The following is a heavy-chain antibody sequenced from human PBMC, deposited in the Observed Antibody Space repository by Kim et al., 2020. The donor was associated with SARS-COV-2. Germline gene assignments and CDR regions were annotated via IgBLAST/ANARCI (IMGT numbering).Heavy chain of an antibody. CDR2: IYSGGST. V-gene: IGHV3-66*01. D-gene: IGHD6-25*01. CDR3: AREALGYSSGGGAFDI. J-gene: IGHJ3*02. Sequence: GGSLRLSCAASGFTVSSNYMSWVRQAPGKGLEWVSVIYSGGSTYYADSVKGRFTISRDNSKNTLYLQMNSLRAEDTAVYYCAREALGYSSGGGAFDIWGQGTMVPVSS. CDR1: GFTVSSNY.